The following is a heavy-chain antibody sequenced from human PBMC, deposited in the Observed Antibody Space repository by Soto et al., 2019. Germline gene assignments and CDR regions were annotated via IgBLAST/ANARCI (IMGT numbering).Heavy chain of an antibody. CDR1: GGSVSSESHY. Sequence: SETLSLTCTVSGGSVSSESHYWSWIRQTPGKGLEWIGYIYYTGSTNYNPSLKGRVTITRDTSASTAYMELSSLRSEDTAVYYCARENQPRGLYFYYYGVDVWGQGTTVTVSS. J-gene: IGHJ6*02. CDR3: ARENQPRGLYFYYYGVDV. V-gene: IGHV4-61*01. CDR2: IYYTGST. D-gene: IGHD2-2*01.